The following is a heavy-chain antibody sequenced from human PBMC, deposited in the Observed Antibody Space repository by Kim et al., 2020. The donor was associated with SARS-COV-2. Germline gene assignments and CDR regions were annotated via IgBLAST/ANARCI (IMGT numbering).Heavy chain of an antibody. CDR1: GGSFSGYY. V-gene: IGHV4-34*01. Sequence: SETLSLTCAVYGGSFSGYYWSWIRQPPGKGLEWIGEINHSGSTNYNPSLKSRVTISVDTSKNQFSLKLSSVTAADTAVYYCARGSRGAGIVYWGQGTLVTVSS. CDR2: INHSGST. D-gene: IGHD6-19*01. J-gene: IGHJ4*02. CDR3: ARGSRGAGIVY.